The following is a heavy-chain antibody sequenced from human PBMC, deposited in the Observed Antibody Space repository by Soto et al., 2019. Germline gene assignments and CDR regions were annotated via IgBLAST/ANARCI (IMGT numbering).Heavy chain of an antibody. J-gene: IGHJ5*02. CDR2: ISNNGGST. CDR1: GFPLRTYA. V-gene: IGHV3-64D*06. D-gene: IGHD6-6*01. CDR3: VKGRGAYSRSHFWFDL. Sequence: EGSLRLSCSASGFPLRTYAMHWVRQSPGKGLEYVAAISNNGGSTYSSDSVKGRITISRDNSKNTLYLQMTSLRVEDTAIYYCVKGRGAYSRSHFWFDLWGQGTLVTVCS.